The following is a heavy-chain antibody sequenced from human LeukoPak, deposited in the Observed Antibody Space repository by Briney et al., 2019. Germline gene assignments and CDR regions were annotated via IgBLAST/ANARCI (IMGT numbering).Heavy chain of an antibody. Sequence: GGSLRLSCEASGLTFGSHAMYWVRQAPGKGLEWVAGIFGSGGSPHYADSVKGRFTISRDNSRNTVYLQINSLRAEDTAVYYCGKTTVGYSSGQKPAWPVDYWGQGTLVTVSS. CDR2: IFGSGGSP. V-gene: IGHV3-23*01. J-gene: IGHJ4*02. CDR3: GKTTVGYSSGQKPAWPVDY. CDR1: GLTFGSHA. D-gene: IGHD5-18*01.